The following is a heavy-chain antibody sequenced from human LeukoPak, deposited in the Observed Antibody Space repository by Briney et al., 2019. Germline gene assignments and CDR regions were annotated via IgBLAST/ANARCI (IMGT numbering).Heavy chain of an antibody. Sequence: PSGTLSLTCAVSGGSISSNWWSWVRQPPGKGLEWIGEIYHSGSTNYNTSLKSRVTISVDKSKNQFCLNLSSLTAADTAMYYCARLRSPGDFDYWGQGTLVTVSS. V-gene: IGHV4-4*02. CDR3: ARLRSPGDFDY. J-gene: IGHJ4*02. CDR2: IYHSGST. CDR1: GGSISSNW. D-gene: IGHD1-26*01.